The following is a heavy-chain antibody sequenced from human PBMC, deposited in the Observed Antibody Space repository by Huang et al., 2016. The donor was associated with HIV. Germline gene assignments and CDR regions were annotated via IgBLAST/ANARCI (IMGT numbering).Heavy chain of an antibody. CDR2: ISYDGRNK. CDR1: GFSFSDSG. V-gene: IGHV3-30*18. CDR3: AKDRRAYYYGSGIEY. D-gene: IGHD3-10*01. Sequence: QVQLVESGGGVVEPGRSLRVSCAASGFSFSDSGMHWVRQDPGKGWEWVAVISYDGRNKFYADSVKGRFTISRDNSKNTVYLQMNSLRAGDTAVYYCAKDRRAYYYGSGIEYWGQGARVTVSS. J-gene: IGHJ4*02.